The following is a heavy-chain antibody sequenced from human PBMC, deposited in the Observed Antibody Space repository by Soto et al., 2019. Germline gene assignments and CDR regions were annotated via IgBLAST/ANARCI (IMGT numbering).Heavy chain of an antibody. Sequence: PSETLSLTCAVYGGSFSGYCWSWIRQPPGKGLEWIGEVNHSGSTNYNPSLKSRVTISVDTSKNQFSLKLSSVTAADTAVYYCARGPGFGFLEWFPIWGQGTMVTVSS. CDR2: VNHSGST. D-gene: IGHD3-3*01. V-gene: IGHV4-34*01. CDR1: GGSFSGYC. CDR3: ARGPGFGFLEWFPI. J-gene: IGHJ3*02.